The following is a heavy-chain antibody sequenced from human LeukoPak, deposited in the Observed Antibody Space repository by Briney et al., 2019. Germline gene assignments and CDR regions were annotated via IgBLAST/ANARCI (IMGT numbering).Heavy chain of an antibody. V-gene: IGHV3-9*03. CDR2: ISWNSGSI. J-gene: IGHJ3*02. CDR3: AKDNAPYGSGSLDAFDI. D-gene: IGHD3-10*01. Sequence: GGSLRLSCAASGFTFDDYAMHWVRQAPGKGLEWVSGISWNSGSIGYADSVKGRFTISRDNAKNSLYLQMNSLRAEDMALYYCAKDNAPYGSGSLDAFDIWGQGTMVTVSS. CDR1: GFTFDDYA.